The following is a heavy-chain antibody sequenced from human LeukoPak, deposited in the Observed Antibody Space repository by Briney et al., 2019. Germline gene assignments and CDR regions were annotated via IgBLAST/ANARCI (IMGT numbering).Heavy chain of an antibody. J-gene: IGHJ4*02. V-gene: IGHV4-4*07. CDR2: IYTSGST. CDR1: GGSFSSYY. Sequence: SETLSLTCTVSGGSFSSYYWSWIRQSAGKGLEWIGRIYTSGSTNNNPSLKGRVTMSVDTSKNQFSLKLSSVTAADTAVYYCARGKGYDSGGYYVYCFDYWGRGTLVTVSS. D-gene: IGHD3-22*01. CDR3: ARGKGYDSGGYYVYCFDY.